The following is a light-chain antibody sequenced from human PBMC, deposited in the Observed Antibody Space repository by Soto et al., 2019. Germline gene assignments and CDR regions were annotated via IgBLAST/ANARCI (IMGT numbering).Light chain of an antibody. J-gene: IGKJ2*01. CDR1: QSVSSY. Sequence: EIVLTQSPATLSLSPGERATLSCRASQSVSSYLAWYQQKPGQAPRLLIYDASNTATGIPARFSGSGSGTDFTLTISSLEPEDFAVYYCQQYGSSPYTFGQGTKLEI. V-gene: IGKV3-11*01. CDR2: DAS. CDR3: QQYGSSPYT.